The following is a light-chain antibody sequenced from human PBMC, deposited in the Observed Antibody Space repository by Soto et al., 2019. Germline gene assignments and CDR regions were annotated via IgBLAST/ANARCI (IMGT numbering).Light chain of an antibody. V-gene: IGLV1-44*01. CDR2: SNN. Sequence: QSVLTQPPSASETPGQMVTISCSGSSSNSGSNTVNWYQQLPGTAPKLLIYSNNQRPSGVTVRFSGSKSGTSASLAISRLQSDDEGDYYCAAWDDCLNCPVFGGGTQRTVL. J-gene: IGLJ3*02. CDR1: SSNSGSNT. CDR3: AAWDDCLNCPV.